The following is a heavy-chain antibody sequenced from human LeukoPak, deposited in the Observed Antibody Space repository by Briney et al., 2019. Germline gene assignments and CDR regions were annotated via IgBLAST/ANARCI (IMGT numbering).Heavy chain of an antibody. J-gene: IGHJ4*02. D-gene: IGHD6-19*01. V-gene: IGHV3-30*04. Sequence: GRSLRLSCAASGFTFSSYAMHWVRKAPGKGLEWVAVISYDGRNKYDADSVKGRFTISRDNSKNTLFLQMNSLRADDTAVYYCARGLEEQWLTTDYWGQGTLVTVSS. CDR1: GFTFSSYA. CDR3: ARGLEEQWLTTDY. CDR2: ISYDGRNK.